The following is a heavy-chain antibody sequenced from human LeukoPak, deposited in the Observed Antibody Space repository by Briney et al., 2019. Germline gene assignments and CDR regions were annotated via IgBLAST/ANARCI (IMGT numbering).Heavy chain of an antibody. CDR1: GDSVSSKSAA. V-gene: IGHV6-1*01. CDR2: TYYRSKWYR. J-gene: IGHJ4*02. CDR3: VRSSGSLDY. Sequence: SQTLSLTCAISGDSVSSKSAAWNWIRQSPSRGLEWLGRTYYRSKWYREYAVSVKSRMTINPDTSKNQFSLQLSSATPEDTALYFCVRSSGSLDYWGQGTLVTVSS. D-gene: IGHD1-26*01.